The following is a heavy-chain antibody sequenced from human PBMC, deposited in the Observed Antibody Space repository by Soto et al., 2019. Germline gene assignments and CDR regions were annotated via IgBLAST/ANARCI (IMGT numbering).Heavy chain of an antibody. CDR1: GFTFSNAW. Sequence: PGGSLRLSCAASGFTFSNAWMNWVRQAPGKGLEWVGRIKSKTDGGTTDYAAPVKGRFTTSRDDSKNTLYLQMNSLKTEDTAVYYCTTVALYGDYEFDYWGQGTLVTVSS. D-gene: IGHD4-17*01. V-gene: IGHV3-15*07. CDR2: IKSKTDGGTT. CDR3: TTVALYGDYEFDY. J-gene: IGHJ4*02.